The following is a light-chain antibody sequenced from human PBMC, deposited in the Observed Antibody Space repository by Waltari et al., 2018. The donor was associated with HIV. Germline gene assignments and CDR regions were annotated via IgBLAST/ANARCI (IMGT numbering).Light chain of an antibody. CDR2: GNT. CDR3: QSYDSGLSAYV. V-gene: IGLV1-40*01. J-gene: IGLJ1*01. CDR1: SSNIGAGYD. Sequence: QSVLTQPPSVSGAPGQRVTISCTGSSSNIGAGYDVHWFQQLPGTAPKLIFYGNTMRPSGGPDRFSGSKSGTSASLAITGLQAEDEGDYYCQSYDSGLSAYVFGTGTKVTVL.